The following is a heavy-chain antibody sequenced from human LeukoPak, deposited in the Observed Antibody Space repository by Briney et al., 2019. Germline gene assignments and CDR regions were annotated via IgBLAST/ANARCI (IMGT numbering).Heavy chain of an antibody. J-gene: IGHJ5*02. V-gene: IGHV1-18*01. CDR2: ISAYNGNT. CDR3: ARGGSSWYLDNWFDP. Sequence: GASVTVSCKASGYTFTSYGISWVRQAPGQGLEWMGWISAYNGNTNYAQKLQGRVTMTTDTSTSTAYMELRSLRSDDTAVYYCARGGSSWYLDNWFDPWGQGTLVTVSS. CDR1: GYTFTSYG. D-gene: IGHD6-13*01.